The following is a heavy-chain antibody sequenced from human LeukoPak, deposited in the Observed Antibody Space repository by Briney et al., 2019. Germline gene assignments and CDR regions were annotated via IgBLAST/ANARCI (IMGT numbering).Heavy chain of an antibody. CDR3: ARDQSIAARRAGRGADY. Sequence: ASVTVSCKASGYTFTGYYMHWVRQAPGQGLEWMGWINPNSGGTNYAQKFQGRVTMTRDRSISTAYMELSRLRSDDTAVYYCARDQSIAARRAGRGADYWGQGTLVTVSS. D-gene: IGHD6-6*01. V-gene: IGHV1-2*02. J-gene: IGHJ4*02. CDR2: INPNSGGT. CDR1: GYTFTGYY.